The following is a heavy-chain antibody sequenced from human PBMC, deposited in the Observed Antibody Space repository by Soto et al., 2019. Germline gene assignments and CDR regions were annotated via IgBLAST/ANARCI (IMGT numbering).Heavy chain of an antibody. Sequence: GGSLRLSCAASGFTFTNYAMSWVRQAPGKGLEWVSTVSESGGTRTYYTDSVKGRFTISRDDSKNTVYLHMNSLRAEDTALYYCAKDARPSSWGQGTLATVSS. CDR2: VSESGGTRT. CDR3: AKDARPSS. V-gene: IGHV3-23*01. CDR1: GFTFTNYA. J-gene: IGHJ5*02.